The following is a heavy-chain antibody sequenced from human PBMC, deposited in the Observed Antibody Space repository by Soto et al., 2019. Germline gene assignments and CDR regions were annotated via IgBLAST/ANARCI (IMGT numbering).Heavy chain of an antibody. CDR3: ARDYHGSGSSVFDY. CDR1: GGSFSGYY. V-gene: IGHV4-34*01. D-gene: IGHD3-10*01. J-gene: IGHJ4*02. Sequence: QVQLQQWGAGLLKPSETLSLTCAVYGGSFSGYYWSWIRQPPGKGLEWIGEINHSGSTNYNPSLKSRVTISVDTSKNQFSLKLSSVTAADTAVYYCARDYHGSGSSVFDYWGQGTLVTVSS. CDR2: INHSGST.